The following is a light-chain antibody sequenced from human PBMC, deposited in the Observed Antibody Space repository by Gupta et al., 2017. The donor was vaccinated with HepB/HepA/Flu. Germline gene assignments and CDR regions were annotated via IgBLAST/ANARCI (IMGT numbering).Light chain of an antibody. J-gene: IGKJ4*02. Sequence: IELTQSTDSLAVSLGERATINCKSSQTGCSTSTNKNYLDWYQQKPVQSPKLLISWASTREAGVPDRFSGSGYGTDFTLTISSRQEEDVAVYSCQQYYRSPVLTFGWGTKVEI. V-gene: IGKV4-1*01. CDR2: WAS. CDR3: QQYYRSPVLT. CDR1: QTGCSTSTNKNY.